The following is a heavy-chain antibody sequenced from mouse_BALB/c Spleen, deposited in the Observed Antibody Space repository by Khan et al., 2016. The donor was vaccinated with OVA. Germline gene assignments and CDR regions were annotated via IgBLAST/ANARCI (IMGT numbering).Heavy chain of an antibody. CDR1: GYSITTDYA. J-gene: IGHJ2*01. CDR3: ARICGGDFDY. V-gene: IGHV3-2*02. Sequence: EVQLVESGPGLVKPSQSLSLTCTVTGYSITTDYACNWIRQFPGNKLEWLGFISYSGNTNYNPSLKNRISITRDTSNNQFFLQLNSVTTEDTATYYGARICGGDFDYWGQGTILTVSS. CDR2: ISYSGNT.